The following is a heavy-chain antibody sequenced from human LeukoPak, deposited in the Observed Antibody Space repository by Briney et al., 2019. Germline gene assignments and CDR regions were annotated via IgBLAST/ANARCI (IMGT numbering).Heavy chain of an antibody. Sequence: PSETLSLTCTVSGGSISSSGYYWGWIRQPPWKGLEWIGSIYYSGSTYYNPSLKSRVTISVDTSKNQFSLKLNSVTAADTAVYYCARGFATMVRGVVLDFWGQGTLVTVSS. CDR1: GGSISSSGYY. D-gene: IGHD3-10*01. V-gene: IGHV4-39*01. J-gene: IGHJ4*02. CDR2: IYYSGST. CDR3: ARGFATMVRGVVLDF.